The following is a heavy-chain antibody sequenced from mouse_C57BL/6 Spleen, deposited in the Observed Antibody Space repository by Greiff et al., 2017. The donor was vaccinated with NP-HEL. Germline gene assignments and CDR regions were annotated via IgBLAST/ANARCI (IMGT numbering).Heavy chain of an antibody. CDR1: GFTFSSYA. CDR3: ARDAETGRFDY. V-gene: IGHV5-4*01. J-gene: IGHJ2*01. Sequence: DVMLVESGGGLVKPGGSLKLSCAASGFTFSSYAMSWVRQTPEKRLEWVATISDGGSYTYYPDNVKGRFTISRDNAKNNLYLQMSHLKSEDTAMYYCARDAETGRFDYWGQGTTLTVSS. CDR2: ISDGGSYT. D-gene: IGHD4-1*01.